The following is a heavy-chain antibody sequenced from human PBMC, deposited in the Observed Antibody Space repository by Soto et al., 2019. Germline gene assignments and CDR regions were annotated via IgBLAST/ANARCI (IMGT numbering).Heavy chain of an antibody. CDR2: IIAYNGDT. CDR1: GYTCTSYG. Sequence: ASVKVSCKAAGYTCTSYGFSWVRQAPGQGREWMGWIIAYNGDTNYPQKFQARVTMTTDTSTSTAYLDLRSLRSDDTAVYYCARSSGTYPPSRYYYGLDVWGQGTTVTVSS. J-gene: IGHJ6*02. CDR3: ARSSGTYPPSRYYYGLDV. D-gene: IGHD1-26*01. V-gene: IGHV1-18*01.